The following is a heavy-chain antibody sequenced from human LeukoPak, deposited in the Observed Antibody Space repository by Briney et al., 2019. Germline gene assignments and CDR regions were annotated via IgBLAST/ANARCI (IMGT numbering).Heavy chain of an antibody. CDR3: ARGWGPAYCGGDCHRHFDY. CDR2: IYNGGST. CDR1: GGSISSGGYS. Sequence: TLSLTCAVSGGSISSGGYSWNWIRQPRGKGLEWMGFIYNGGSTSYNPSLKSRVTMSVDTSKNQFSLKVSSVTAADTAVYYCARGWGPAYCGGDCHRHFDYWGQGTLVTVSS. V-gene: IGHV4-30-4*07. J-gene: IGHJ4*02. D-gene: IGHD2-21*02.